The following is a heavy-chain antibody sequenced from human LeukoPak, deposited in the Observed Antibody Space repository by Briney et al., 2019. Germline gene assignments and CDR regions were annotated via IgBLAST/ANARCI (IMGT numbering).Heavy chain of an antibody. CDR1: GFTFSSYD. CDR2: ISSSGSTI. D-gene: IGHD4/OR15-4a*01. CDR3: ARGYTYGAY. V-gene: IGHV3-48*04. Sequence: GGSLRLSCAVSGFTFSSYDMNWVRQAPGKGLEWASYISSSGSTIYYADSVKGRFTVSRDNAKNSLYLQMNSLRAEDTAVYYCARGYTYGAYWGQGTLVTVSS. J-gene: IGHJ4*02.